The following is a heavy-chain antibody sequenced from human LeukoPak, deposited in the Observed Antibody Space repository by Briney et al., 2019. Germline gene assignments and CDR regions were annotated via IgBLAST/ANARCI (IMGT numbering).Heavy chain of an antibody. CDR3: ARDFVTAAVSDL. V-gene: IGHV3-30*19. J-gene: IGHJ4*02. Sequence: GGSLRLSCAASGFTFSSYGMHWVRQAPGKGLEWVAVISYDGSNKYYADSVKGRFTISRDNSKNTLYLQMNSLRAEDTAVYYCARDFVTAAVSDLWGQGTLVTVSS. CDR2: ISYDGSNK. CDR1: GFTFSSYG. D-gene: IGHD6-13*01.